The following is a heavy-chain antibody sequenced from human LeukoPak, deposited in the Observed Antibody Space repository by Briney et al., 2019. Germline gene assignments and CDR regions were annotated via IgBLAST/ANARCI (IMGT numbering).Heavy chain of an antibody. CDR1: GFTFSDYY. D-gene: IGHD6-13*01. V-gene: IGHV3-11*01. J-gene: IGHJ6*03. CDR3: ASIKIAAAGTFYYYYYMDV. CDR2: ISSSGSTI. Sequence: GGSLRLSCAASGFTFSDYYLSWIRQAPGKWLEWVSYISSSGSTIYYADSVKGRFTISRDNAKNSLYLQMNSLRAEDTAVYYCASIKIAAAGTFYYYYYMDVWGKGTTVTVSS.